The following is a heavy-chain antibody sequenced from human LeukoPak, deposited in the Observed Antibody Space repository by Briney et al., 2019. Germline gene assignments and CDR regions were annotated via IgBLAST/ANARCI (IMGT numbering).Heavy chain of an antibody. CDR3: ASWNYGDSGFDY. V-gene: IGHV1-46*01. CDR2: INPSGGST. D-gene: IGHD1-7*01. J-gene: IGHJ4*02. Sequence: ASVKVSCKASGYTFTSYYMHWVRQAPGQGLEWMGIINPSGGSTSYAQKLQGRVTMTTDTSTSTAYMELRSLRSDDTAVYYCASWNYGDSGFDYWGQGTLVTVSS. CDR1: GYTFTSYY.